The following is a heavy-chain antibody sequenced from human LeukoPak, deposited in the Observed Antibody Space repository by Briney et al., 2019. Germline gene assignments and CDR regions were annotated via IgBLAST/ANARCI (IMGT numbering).Heavy chain of an antibody. CDR1: GFTFSSYG. J-gene: IGHJ4*02. D-gene: IGHD1-26*01. CDR3: AWGSGSYFDHFDY. CDR2: IWYDGSNK. V-gene: IGHV3-33*01. Sequence: GRSLRLSCAASGFTFSSYGMHWVRQAPGKGLEWVAVIWYDGSNKYYADSVKGRFTISRDNSKNTLYLQMNSLRAEDTAVYYCAWGSGSYFDHFDYWGQGTLVTVSS.